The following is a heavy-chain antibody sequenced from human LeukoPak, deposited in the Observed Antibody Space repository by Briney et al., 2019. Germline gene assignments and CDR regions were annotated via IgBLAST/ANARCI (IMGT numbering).Heavy chain of an antibody. CDR3: ARVNYRTSYYYYYGMDV. D-gene: IGHD3-16*02. Sequence: ASVKVSCKASGYTFTGYYMHWVRQAPGQRLEWMGWINAGNGNTKYSQKFQGRVTITRDTSASTAYMELSSLRSEDTAVYYCARVNYRTSYYYYYGMDVWGQGTTVTVSS. J-gene: IGHJ6*02. V-gene: IGHV1-3*01. CDR1: GYTFTGYY. CDR2: INAGNGNT.